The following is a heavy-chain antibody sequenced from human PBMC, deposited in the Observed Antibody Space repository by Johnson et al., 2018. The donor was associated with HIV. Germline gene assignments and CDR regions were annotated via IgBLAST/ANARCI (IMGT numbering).Heavy chain of an antibody. D-gene: IGHD1-7*01. CDR1: GFTISSYV. J-gene: IGHJ3*02. CDR2: ISYDGSIK. CDR3: AIPETATTIGAFDI. V-gene: IGHV3-30*04. Sequence: QVQLVESGGGVVQPGRSLRLACAASGFTISSYVMHWVRQAPGKGLEWVAVISYDGSIKYYTDSVKGRFTISRDNSKNTLFLQMNSLRVEDTAVYYCAIPETATTIGAFDIWGQGTTVTVSS.